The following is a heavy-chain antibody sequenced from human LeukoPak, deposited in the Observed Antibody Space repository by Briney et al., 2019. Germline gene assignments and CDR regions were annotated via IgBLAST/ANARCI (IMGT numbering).Heavy chain of an antibody. D-gene: IGHD1-1*01. Sequence: GESLKISCQASGYDFSIYWIAWVRQVPGKGLESMGVIYPGDSDYRYSPSFEGQVAISVDKSVSTAYLQWNSLKTSDTGIYYCARQSSNAYISDFWGQGTLVTVSS. CDR1: GYDFSIYW. V-gene: IGHV5-51*01. CDR2: IYPGDSDY. CDR3: ARQSSNAYISDF. J-gene: IGHJ4*02.